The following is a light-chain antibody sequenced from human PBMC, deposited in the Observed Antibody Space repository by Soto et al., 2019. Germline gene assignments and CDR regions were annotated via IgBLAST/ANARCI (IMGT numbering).Light chain of an antibody. V-gene: IGLV2-8*01. Sequence: QSALTQPPSASGSPGQSVTISCTGTSSDVGGYKYVSWYQQHPGKAPKLMIFEVNKRHSGVPDRFSGSKSGNTASLTVSGLQAEDEADYYCSSYAGINNLGVFGTGTEVTVL. J-gene: IGLJ1*01. CDR2: EVN. CDR1: SSDVGGYKY. CDR3: SSYAGINNLGV.